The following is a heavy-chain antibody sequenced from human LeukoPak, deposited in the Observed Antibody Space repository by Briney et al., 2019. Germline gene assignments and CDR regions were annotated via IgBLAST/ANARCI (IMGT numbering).Heavy chain of an antibody. D-gene: IGHD6-13*01. CDR3: ARDRYSGYSSTYFDY. J-gene: IGHJ4*02. CDR1: GYTFTSYA. CDR2: INAGNGNT. V-gene: IGHV1-3*01. Sequence: ASVKVSCKASGYTFTSYATHWVRQAPGQRLEWMGWINAGNGNTKYSQKFQGRVTITRDTSASTAYMELSSLRSEDTAVYYCARDRYSGYSSTYFDYWGQGTLVTVSS.